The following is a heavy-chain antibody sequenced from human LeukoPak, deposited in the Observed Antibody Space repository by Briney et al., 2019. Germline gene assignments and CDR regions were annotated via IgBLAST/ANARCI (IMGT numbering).Heavy chain of an antibody. V-gene: IGHV4-59*02. J-gene: IGHJ4*02. CDR3: ARRDFWSGYYFDY. CDR1: GDSVSRYC. D-gene: IGHD3-3*01. CDR2: ICYSGSI. Sequence: SETLSLTCIVSGDSVSRYCWSWIRQPPGKGLEWIGYICYSGSINYNPSLKSRVTMSVDTSKNQFSLKLSSVTAADTAMYYCARRDFWSGYYFDYWGQGTLVTVSS.